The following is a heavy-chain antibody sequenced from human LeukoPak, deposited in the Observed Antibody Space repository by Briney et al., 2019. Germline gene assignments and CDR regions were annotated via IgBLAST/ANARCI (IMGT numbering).Heavy chain of an antibody. CDR1: GFTFTSSA. V-gene: IGHV1-58*02. CDR3: AADTRYSSSWYKAFDP. D-gene: IGHD6-13*01. J-gene: IGHJ5*02. Sequence: SVKVSCKASGFTFTSSAMQWVRQARGQRLEWIGWIVVGSGNTNYAQKFQERVTITRDMSTSTAYMELSSLRSEDTAVYYCAADTRYSSSWYKAFDPWGQGTLVTVSS. CDR2: IVVGSGNT.